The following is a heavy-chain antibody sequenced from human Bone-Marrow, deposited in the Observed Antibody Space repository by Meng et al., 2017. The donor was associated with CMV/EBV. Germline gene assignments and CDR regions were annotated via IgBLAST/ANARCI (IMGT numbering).Heavy chain of an antibody. CDR1: GFTFSSYS. V-gene: IGHV3-21*01. J-gene: IGHJ6*02. D-gene: IGHD5-12*01. CDR2: ISSSSSYI. CDR3: ARGGYSGYDYEHGMDV. Sequence: GESLKISCAASGFTFSSYSVNWVRQAPGKGLEWVSSISSSSSYIYYADSVKGRFTISRDNAKNSLYLQMNSLRAEDTAVYYCARGGYSGYDYEHGMDVWGQGTTVTVSS.